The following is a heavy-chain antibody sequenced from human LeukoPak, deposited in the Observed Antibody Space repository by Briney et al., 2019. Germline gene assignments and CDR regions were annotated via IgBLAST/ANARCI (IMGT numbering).Heavy chain of an antibody. J-gene: IGHJ4*02. V-gene: IGHV3-66*01. CDR2: IYSDGST. D-gene: IGHD6-13*01. Sequence: SGGSLRLSCAASGFTVNSNFMTWVRQPPGRGLEWVSVIYSDGSTYYADSVKGRFSISRDNLKNTLYLQMNNLRAEDTAIYYCARDHVAAAGTPHHWGQGTLVTVSS. CDR3: ARDHVAAAGTPHH. CDR1: GFTVNSNF.